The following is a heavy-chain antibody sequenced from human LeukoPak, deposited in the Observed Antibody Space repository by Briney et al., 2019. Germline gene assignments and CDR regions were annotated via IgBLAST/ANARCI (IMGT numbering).Heavy chain of an antibody. CDR3: ARQEIGLRSFDP. V-gene: IGHV4-39*01. CDR2: IYYTGTT. J-gene: IGHJ5*02. Sequence: SETLSLTCTVSGGSISSSLYHWGWIRQSPGKNLEWLVSIYYTGTTHYNPSLNRRVTISVDTSKNQFSLNLSSVTAADTAVYYCARQEIGLRSFDPWGQGTLVTVSS. CDR1: GGSISSSLYH. D-gene: IGHD3/OR15-3a*01.